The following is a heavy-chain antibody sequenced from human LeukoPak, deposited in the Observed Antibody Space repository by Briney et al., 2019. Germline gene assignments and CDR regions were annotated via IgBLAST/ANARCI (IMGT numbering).Heavy chain of an antibody. CDR3: ALLSAAGAYFDY. V-gene: IGHV4-34*01. CDR2: INHSGST. D-gene: IGHD2-2*01. J-gene: IGHJ4*02. CDR1: GGSFSGYY. Sequence: PPATLSLTCAVYGGSFSGYYWSWIRPPPGKGLGWIGEINHSGSTNYNPSLKSRVTISVDTSKNQFSLKLSSVTAADTAVYYCALLSAAGAYFDYWGQGTLVTVSS.